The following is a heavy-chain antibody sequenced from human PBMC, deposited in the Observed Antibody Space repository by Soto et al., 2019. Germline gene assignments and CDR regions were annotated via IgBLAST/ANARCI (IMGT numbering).Heavy chain of an antibody. CDR2: IHYSGST. D-gene: IGHD2-15*01. CDR3: AKYRRTDAEGYSFDY. Sequence: PSETLSLTCTVSGGPISGSYWSWIRQTPGKVLEWIGYIHYSGSTNYYPSLKSRVTMSVDSAKNQFSLELNSVSAADTAVYFCAKYRRTDAEGYSFDYWGQGALVTVSS. CDR1: GGPISGSY. V-gene: IGHV4-59*01. J-gene: IGHJ4*01.